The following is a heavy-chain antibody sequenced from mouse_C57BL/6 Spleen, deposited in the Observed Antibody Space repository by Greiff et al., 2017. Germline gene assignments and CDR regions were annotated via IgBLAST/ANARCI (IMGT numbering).Heavy chain of an antibody. CDR2: IWGGGST. J-gene: IGHJ4*01. CDR3: AKHSFYSMDY. Sequence: VKLMESGPGLVAPSQCLSITCTVSGFSLTRYGVDWVRQPPGKGLEWLGVIWGGGSTNYNSALMSRLSINKDNSKSQVVLIMHSLQTNDTAMYYCAKHSFYSMDYWGQGTSVTVSS. CDR1: GFSLTRYG. V-gene: IGHV2-9*01.